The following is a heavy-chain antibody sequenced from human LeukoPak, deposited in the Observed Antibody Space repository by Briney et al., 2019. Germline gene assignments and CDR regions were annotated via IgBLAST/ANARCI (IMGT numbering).Heavy chain of an antibody. CDR1: GFIFSNAW. D-gene: IGHD6-19*01. Sequence: GGSLRLSCAASGFIFSNAWMSWVRQAPGKGLEWVGRIKSKTDGGTTEYGAPVKGRFTISRDDSKNTLYVQMNSLKTEDTAVYYCTTEGSSAWYDYWGQGTLVTVSS. CDR3: TTEGSSAWYDY. V-gene: IGHV3-15*01. CDR2: IKSKTDGGTT. J-gene: IGHJ5*01.